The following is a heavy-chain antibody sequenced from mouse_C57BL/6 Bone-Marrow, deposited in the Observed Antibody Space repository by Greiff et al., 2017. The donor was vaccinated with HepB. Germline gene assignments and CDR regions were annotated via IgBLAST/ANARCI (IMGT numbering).Heavy chain of an antibody. CDR2: IYPGDGDT. D-gene: IGHD4-1*01. J-gene: IGHJ4*01. CDR3: ARSGTGIYAMDY. CDR1: GYAFSSSW. V-gene: IGHV1-82*01. Sequence: VQRVESGPELVKPGASVKISCKASGYAFSSSWMNWVKQRPGKGLEWIGRIYPGDGDTNYNGKFKGKATLTADKSSSTAYMQLSSLTSEDSAVYFCARSGTGIYAMDYWGQGTSVTVSS.